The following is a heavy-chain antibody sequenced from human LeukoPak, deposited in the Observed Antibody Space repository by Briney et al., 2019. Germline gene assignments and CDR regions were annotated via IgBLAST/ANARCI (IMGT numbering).Heavy chain of an antibody. D-gene: IGHD3-3*01. Sequence: ASVKVSCKASGYTFTSYGISWVRQAPGQGLEWMGWISAYSGNTNYAQKLQGRVTMTTDTSTSTAYMGLRSLRSDDTAVYYCARDRDFWSASDYWGQGTLVTVSS. CDR3: ARDRDFWSASDY. J-gene: IGHJ4*02. V-gene: IGHV1-18*01. CDR1: GYTFTSYG. CDR2: ISAYSGNT.